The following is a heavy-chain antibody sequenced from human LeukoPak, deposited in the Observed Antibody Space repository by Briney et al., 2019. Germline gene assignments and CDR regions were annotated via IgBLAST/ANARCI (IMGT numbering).Heavy chain of an antibody. J-gene: IGHJ4*02. CDR3: AKDRSYYDSSGYHSFYYFDY. D-gene: IGHD3-22*01. CDR2: ISYDGSNK. CDR1: EFTFSSYG. Sequence: PGRSLRLSCAASEFTFSSYGMHWVRQAPGKGLEWVAVISYDGSNKYYADSVKGRFTISRDNSKNTLYLQMNSLRAEDTAVYYCAKDRSYYDSSGYHSFYYFDYWGQGTLVTVSS. V-gene: IGHV3-30*18.